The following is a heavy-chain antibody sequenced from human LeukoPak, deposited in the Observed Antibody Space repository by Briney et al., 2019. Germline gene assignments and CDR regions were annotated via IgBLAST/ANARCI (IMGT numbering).Heavy chain of an antibody. CDR1: GFTFSYYG. V-gene: IGHV3-30*03. D-gene: IGHD3-22*01. CDR2: ISYDGSNK. CDR3: VRDLYDSNIFDY. J-gene: IGHJ4*02. Sequence: GGSLRLSCAASGFTFSYYGMHWVRQAPGRGLEWVAVISYDGSNKDYADSVKGRFTISRDNSKNTLDLQMNSLRTEDTAVYYCVRDLYDSNIFDYWGQGTLATVS.